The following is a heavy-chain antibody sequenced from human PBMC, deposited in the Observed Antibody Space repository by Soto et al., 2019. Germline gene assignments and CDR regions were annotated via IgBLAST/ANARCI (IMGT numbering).Heavy chain of an antibody. CDR3: ARVGRLRFFDY. J-gene: IGHJ4*02. CDR1: GFTFSSHD. D-gene: IGHD5-12*01. V-gene: IGHV3-13*04. CDR2: IGTAGDT. Sequence: EVQLVESGGGLVQPGGSLRLSCAASGFTFSSHDMHWVRQATGKGLEWVSSIGTAGDTYYPGSVKCRFTISRENAKNSLYLQMNSLRAGDTAVYYCARVGRLRFFDYWGQGTLVTVSS.